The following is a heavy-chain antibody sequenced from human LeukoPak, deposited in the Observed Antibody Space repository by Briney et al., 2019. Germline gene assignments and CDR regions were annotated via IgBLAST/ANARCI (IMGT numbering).Heavy chain of an antibody. CDR2: INHSGST. D-gene: IGHD5-18*01. V-gene: IGHV4-34*01. J-gene: IGHJ2*01. CDR3: ARVHMVTPWYFDL. Sequence: SETLSLTCAVYGGSFSGYYWSWIRQPPGKGLEWIGEINHSGSTNYNPSLKSRVTISVDTSKNQFSLKLSSVTAADTAVYYCARVHMVTPWYFDLWGHGTLVTVSS. CDR1: GGSFSGYY.